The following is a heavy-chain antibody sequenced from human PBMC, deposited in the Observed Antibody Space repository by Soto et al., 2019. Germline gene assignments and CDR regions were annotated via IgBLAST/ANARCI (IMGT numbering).Heavy chain of an antibody. J-gene: IGHJ6*02. CDR3: VRERVAMAGGIYYYYGMDV. Sequence: SQTLSLTCAISGDSVSSNSAAWNWIRQSPSRGLEWLGRTYYRSKWYNDYAVSVKSRITINPDTSKNQFSLQLNSVTPEDTAVYYCVRERVAMAGGIYYYYGMDVWGQGTTVTVSS. V-gene: IGHV6-1*01. CDR2: TYYRSKWYN. CDR1: GDSVSSNSAA. D-gene: IGHD5-12*01.